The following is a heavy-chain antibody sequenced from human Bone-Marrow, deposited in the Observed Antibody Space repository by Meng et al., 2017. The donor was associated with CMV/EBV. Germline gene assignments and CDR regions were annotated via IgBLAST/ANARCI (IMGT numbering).Heavy chain of an antibody. Sequence: SVKVSCKASGYTFTGYYMYWVRQAPGQGLEWMGRIIPILGIANYAQKFQGRVTITADKSTSTAYMELSSLRSEDTAVYYCARTDSRFDPWGQGTLVTVSS. CDR3: ARTDSRFDP. J-gene: IGHJ5*02. CDR2: IIPILGIA. CDR1: GYTFTGYY. V-gene: IGHV1-69*02. D-gene: IGHD3-22*01.